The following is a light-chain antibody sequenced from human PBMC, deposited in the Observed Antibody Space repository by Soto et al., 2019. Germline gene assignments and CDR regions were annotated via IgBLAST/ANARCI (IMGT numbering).Light chain of an antibody. CDR2: DVS. Sequence: SVLTQPPSVSGSPGQSVAISCTGTSSDVGGSNGVSWYQQPPGTAPKLIIYDVSNRPSGVPDRFSGSKSGNTASLIISGPQAEDEGDYYCSSYTSSSTYVFGTGTKVTVL. CDR1: SSDVGGSNG. J-gene: IGLJ1*01. CDR3: SSYTSSSTYV. V-gene: IGLV2-18*02.